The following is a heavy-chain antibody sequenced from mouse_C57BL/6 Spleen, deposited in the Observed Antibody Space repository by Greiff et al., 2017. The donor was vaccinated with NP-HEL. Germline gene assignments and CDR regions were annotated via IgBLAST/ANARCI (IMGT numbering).Heavy chain of an antibody. D-gene: IGHD2-12*01. V-gene: IGHV14-4*01. Sequence: EVQLQQSGAELVRPGASVKLSCTASGFNIKDDYMHWVKQRPEQGLEWIGWIDPENGDTEYASKFQGKATITADTSSNTAYLQLSSLTSEDTAVYYCYSPRFGYWGQGTLVTVSA. J-gene: IGHJ3*01. CDR2: IDPENGDT. CDR3: YSPRFGY. CDR1: GFNIKDDY.